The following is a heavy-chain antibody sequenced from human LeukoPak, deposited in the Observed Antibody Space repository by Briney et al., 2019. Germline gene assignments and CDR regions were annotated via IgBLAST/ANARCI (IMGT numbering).Heavy chain of an antibody. V-gene: IGHV4-39*07. CDR2: IYYSGSS. CDR3: ARYPRPYSSSWYSGYYYYYMDV. CDR1: GGSISSSSYY. D-gene: IGHD6-13*01. Sequence: KTSETLSLTCTVSGGSISSSSYYWGWIRQPPGKGLEWIGSIYYSGSSYYNPSLKSRVTISGDTSKNQFSLKLSSVTAADTAVYYCARYPRPYSSSWYSGYYYYYMDVWGKGTTVTVSS. J-gene: IGHJ6*03.